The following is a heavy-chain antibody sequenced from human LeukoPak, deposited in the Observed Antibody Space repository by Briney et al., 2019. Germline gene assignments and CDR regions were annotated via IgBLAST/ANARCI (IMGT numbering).Heavy chain of an antibody. CDR1: GGSISSHY. CDR2: IYYSGST. Sequence: PSETLSLTCTVSGGSISSHYWSWIRQPPGKGLEWIGYIYYSGSTNYNPSLKSRDTISVDTSKNQFSLKLSSVTAADTAVYYCAREGPLAAAGPYYFDYWGQGTLVTVSS. CDR3: AREGPLAAAGPYYFDY. V-gene: IGHV4-59*11. J-gene: IGHJ4*02. D-gene: IGHD6-13*01.